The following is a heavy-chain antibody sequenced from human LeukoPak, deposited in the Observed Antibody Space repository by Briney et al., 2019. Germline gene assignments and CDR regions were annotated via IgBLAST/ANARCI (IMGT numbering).Heavy chain of an antibody. CDR3: AREYCGGDCYQGGFDY. CDR2: ISYSGST. V-gene: IGHV4-59*01. J-gene: IGHJ4*02. Sequence: PSETLSLTCAVYGGSFSGYYWSWIRQPPGKGLEWIGYISYSGSTNYNPSLKSRVTISVDTSKNQFSLKLSSVTAADTAVYYCAREYCGGDCYQGGFDYWGQGTLVTVSS. D-gene: IGHD2-21*02. CDR1: GGSFSGYY.